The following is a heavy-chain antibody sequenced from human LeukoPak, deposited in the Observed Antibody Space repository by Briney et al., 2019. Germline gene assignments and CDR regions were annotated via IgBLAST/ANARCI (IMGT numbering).Heavy chain of an antibody. Sequence: GGSLRLSCAASGFTFDDYAMHWVRQAPGKGLEWVSLISGDGGSTYYADSVKGRFTISRDNSKNSLYLQMNSPRTEDTALYYCAKVGILTGYRTFDYWGQGTLVTVSS. CDR1: GFTFDDYA. D-gene: IGHD3-9*01. V-gene: IGHV3-43*02. CDR2: ISGDGGST. J-gene: IGHJ4*02. CDR3: AKVGILTGYRTFDY.